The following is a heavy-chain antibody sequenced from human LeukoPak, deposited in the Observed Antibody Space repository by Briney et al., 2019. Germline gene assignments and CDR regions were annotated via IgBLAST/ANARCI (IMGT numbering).Heavy chain of an antibody. V-gene: IGHV1-2*02. CDR3: AREGCSSTSCYT. Sequence: ASVNVSCKASVYTFTGYYMHWVRQAPGQGLEWMGWINPNSGGTNYAQKFQGRVTMTRDTSISTAYMELSRLRSDDTAVYYCAREGCSSTSCYTWGQGTLVTASS. J-gene: IGHJ5*02. CDR2: INPNSGGT. CDR1: VYTFTGYY. D-gene: IGHD2-2*02.